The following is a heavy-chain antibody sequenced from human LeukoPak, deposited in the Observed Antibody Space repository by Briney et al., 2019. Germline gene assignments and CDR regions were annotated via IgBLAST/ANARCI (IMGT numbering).Heavy chain of an antibody. Sequence: GGSLRLSCAASGFTFSSYAMSWVRQAPGKGLEWVSTIGGSGGSTYYAASVKGRFTISRDNSNNTLYLQMNSLRAEDTAVYYCAKTLYGSGSYYTPVDYWGQGTLVTVSS. D-gene: IGHD3-10*01. J-gene: IGHJ4*02. CDR3: AKTLYGSGSYYTPVDY. CDR2: IGGSGGST. V-gene: IGHV3-23*01. CDR1: GFTFSSYA.